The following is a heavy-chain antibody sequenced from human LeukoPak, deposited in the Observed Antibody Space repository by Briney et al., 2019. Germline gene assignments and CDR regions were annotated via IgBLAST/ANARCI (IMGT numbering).Heavy chain of an antibody. J-gene: IGHJ4*01. CDR1: GFTFSNSG. CDR2: IRYDGNNQ. CDR3: VRDNWGFDS. V-gene: IGHV3-30*02. Sequence: GGSLRLSCAASGFTFSNSGVHWVRQAPGKGLEWVALIRYDGNNQYYGDSVRGRFTISRDNAHNSLHLQMNNLRAEDTAIYYCVRDNWGFDSWGHGTLVTVSS. D-gene: IGHD7-27*01.